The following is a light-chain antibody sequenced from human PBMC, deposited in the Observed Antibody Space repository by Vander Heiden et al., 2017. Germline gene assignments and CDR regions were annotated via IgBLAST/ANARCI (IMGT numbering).Light chain of an antibody. CDR1: QVIRNG. CDR2: GTS. Sequence: DIQMTQSPSSLSASVGDRVTITCRTSQVIRNGLGWYQQKPGKAPKRLIYGTSTLQSGVPSRFSSSGSGTEFTLTISSLHPEDFATYYCLQHHSFPWTFGQGTKVEMK. J-gene: IGKJ1*01. V-gene: IGKV1-17*01. CDR3: LQHHSFPWT.